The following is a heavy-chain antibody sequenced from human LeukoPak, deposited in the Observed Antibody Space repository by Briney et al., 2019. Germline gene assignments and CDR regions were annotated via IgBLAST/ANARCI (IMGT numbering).Heavy chain of an antibody. J-gene: IGHJ6*02. CDR2: INSDGSST. CDR1: GFTVSSNY. Sequence: GGSLRLSCAASGFTVSSNYMNWVRQAPGKGLEWVSRINSDGSSTSYADSVEGRFTISRDNAKNTLYLQMNSLRAEDTAVYYCARDQRDATMVRGGLYYYYYYGMDVWGQGTTVTVSS. D-gene: IGHD3-10*01. V-gene: IGHV3-74*01. CDR3: ARDQRDATMVRGGLYYYYYYGMDV.